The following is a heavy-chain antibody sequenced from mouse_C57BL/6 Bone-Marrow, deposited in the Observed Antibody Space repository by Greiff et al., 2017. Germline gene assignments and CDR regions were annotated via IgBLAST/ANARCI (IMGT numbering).Heavy chain of an antibody. CDR2: IRSKSNNYAT. CDR1: GFSFNTYA. V-gene: IGHV10-1*01. CDR3: VREDYYGNYY. D-gene: IGHD2-1*01. Sequence: EVKLMESGGGLVQPKGSLKLSCAASGFSFNTYAMNWVRQAPGKGLEWVARIRSKSNNYATYYADSVKDRFTISRDDSESMLYLQMNNLKTEDTAMYYCVREDYYGNYYWGQGTTLTVSS. J-gene: IGHJ2*01.